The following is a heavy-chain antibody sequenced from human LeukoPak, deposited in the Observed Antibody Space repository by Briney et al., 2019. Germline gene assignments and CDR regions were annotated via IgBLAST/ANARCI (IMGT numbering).Heavy chain of an antibody. CDR1: GFTFSSYA. CDR3: VKDRVGDYYGSGSFDY. Sequence: GGSLRLSCSASGFTFSSYAMHWVRQAPGKGLEYVSAISSNGGSTYYADSVKGRFTISRDNSKNTLYLQMSSLRAEGTAVYYCVKDRVGDYYGSGSFDYWGQGTLVTVSS. V-gene: IGHV3-64D*06. D-gene: IGHD3-10*01. CDR2: ISSNGGST. J-gene: IGHJ4*02.